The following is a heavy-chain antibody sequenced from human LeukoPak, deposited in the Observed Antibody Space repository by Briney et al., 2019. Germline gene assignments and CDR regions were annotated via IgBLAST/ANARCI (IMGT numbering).Heavy chain of an antibody. D-gene: IGHD4-17*01. V-gene: IGHV3-30*02. CDR3: ARAMGDYGDYEDY. Sequence: TGGSLRLSCAASGFTFSSYGMHWVRQAPGKGLEWVAFIRYDGSNKYYADSVKGRFTISRDNPKNTLYLQMNSLRAEDTAVYYCARAMGDYGDYEDYWGQGTLVTVSS. CDR2: IRYDGSNK. CDR1: GFTFSSYG. J-gene: IGHJ4*02.